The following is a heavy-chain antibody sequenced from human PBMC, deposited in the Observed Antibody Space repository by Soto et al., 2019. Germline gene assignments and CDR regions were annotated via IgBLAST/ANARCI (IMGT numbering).Heavy chain of an antibody. D-gene: IGHD2-21*01. CDR1: GFTFNTYD. CDR2: ITTSSAYI. J-gene: IGHJ5*02. CDR3: VRSGTARLLRHSWFDT. V-gene: IGHV3-21*01. Sequence: EVQLVESAGGLVKPGGSLRLSCAASGFTFNTYDMNWVRQAPGKGLEWVSSITTSSAYIYYADSLKSRITISRDNAKNSLFLQMNSLRAEDTAVYYCVRSGTARLLRHSWFDTWGQGTLVTVSS.